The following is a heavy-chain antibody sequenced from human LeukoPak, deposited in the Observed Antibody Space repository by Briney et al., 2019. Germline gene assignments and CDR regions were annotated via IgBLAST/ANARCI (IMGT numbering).Heavy chain of an antibody. CDR2: ISGSGSYI. Sequence: GGSLRLSCAASGFTFSSYSMNWVRQAPGKGLEWVSAISGSGSYISYADSMKGRFTISRDSARNSLYLQMNSLRAEDTAVYYCARDHEEYCSGGSCSRFDYWGQGTLVTVSS. D-gene: IGHD2-15*01. CDR3: ARDHEEYCSGGSCSRFDY. CDR1: GFTFSSYS. V-gene: IGHV3-21*01. J-gene: IGHJ4*02.